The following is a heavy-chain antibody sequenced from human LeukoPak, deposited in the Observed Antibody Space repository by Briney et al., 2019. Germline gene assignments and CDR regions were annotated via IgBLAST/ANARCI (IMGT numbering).Heavy chain of an antibody. CDR1: GFTFSTYA. J-gene: IGHJ4*02. Sequence: PGGCLRLSCSAYGFTFSTYAMYWARQAPGKGLEYVSSIKGNGVSTDYADSVKGRFTNSRDNSKNTLVLQMSSLRAEDTAVYYCVKVAVGATFDYWGQGALVTVSS. CDR2: IKGNGVST. D-gene: IGHD1-26*01. CDR3: VKVAVGATFDY. V-gene: IGHV3-64D*06.